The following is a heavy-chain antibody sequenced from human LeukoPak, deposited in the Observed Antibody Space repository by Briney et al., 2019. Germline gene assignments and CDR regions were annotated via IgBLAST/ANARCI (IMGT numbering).Heavy chain of an antibody. D-gene: IGHD3-22*01. J-gene: IGHJ4*02. Sequence: PSETLSLTCTVSGGSISRYYWSWIRQPPGKGLEWIGYIYYSGSTNYNPSLKSRVTISVDTSKNQFSLKLSSVTAADTAVYYCARSDSDYFPWGYWGQGTLVTVSS. CDR1: GGSISRYY. V-gene: IGHV4-59*01. CDR2: IYYSGST. CDR3: ARSDSDYFPWGY.